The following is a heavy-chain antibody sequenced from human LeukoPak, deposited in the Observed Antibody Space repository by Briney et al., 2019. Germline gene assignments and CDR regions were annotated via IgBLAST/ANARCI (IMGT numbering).Heavy chain of an antibody. CDR1: GYTFTGYY. V-gene: IGHV1-2*02. Sequence: ASVKVSCKASGYTFTGYYMHWVRQAPGQGLEWMGWINPNSGGTNYAQKFQGRVTMTRDTSISTAYMELSRLRSDDTAVYYCARDEWLYGGSRIDYWGQGTLVTVSS. D-gene: IGHD4-17*01. J-gene: IGHJ4*02. CDR2: INPNSGGT. CDR3: ARDEWLYGGSRIDY.